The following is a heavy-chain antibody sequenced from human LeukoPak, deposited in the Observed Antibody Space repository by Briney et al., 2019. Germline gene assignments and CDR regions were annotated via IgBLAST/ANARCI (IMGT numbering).Heavy chain of an antibody. D-gene: IGHD2-15*01. CDR1: GGSISSSNYY. CDR2: IYYSGNT. V-gene: IGHV4-39*01. J-gene: IGHJ4*02. CDR3: ARRPGVVAFDY. Sequence: SETLSLTCTVSGGSISSSNYYWGWIRQPPGKGPEWIGNIYYSGNTYYNPSLRSRVTISVDTSQNQFSLRLSSVTAANTAVYYCARRPGVVAFDYWGQGTLVTVSS.